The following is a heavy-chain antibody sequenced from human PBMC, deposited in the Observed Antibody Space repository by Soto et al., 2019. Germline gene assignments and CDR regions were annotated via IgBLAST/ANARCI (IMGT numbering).Heavy chain of an antibody. Sequence: SETLSLTCTVSGGSVSSGSYYWSWIRQPPGKGLEWIGYIYYSGSTNYNPSLKSRVTISVDTSKNQFSLKLSSVTAADTAVYYCARVGGLDYGDYNGWFDPWGQGTLVTVSS. CDR2: IYYSGST. CDR1: GGSVSSGSYY. V-gene: IGHV4-61*01. J-gene: IGHJ5*02. CDR3: ARVGGLDYGDYNGWFDP. D-gene: IGHD4-17*01.